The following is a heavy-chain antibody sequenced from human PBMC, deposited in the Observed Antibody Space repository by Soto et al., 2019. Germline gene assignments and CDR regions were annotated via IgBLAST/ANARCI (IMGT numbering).Heavy chain of an antibody. CDR1: GFTVSSNY. CDR2: IYSGGST. V-gene: IGHV3-53*02. J-gene: IGHJ5*02. D-gene: IGHD6-19*01. Sequence: EVQLVETGGGLIQPGGSLRLSCAASGFTVSSNYMSWVRQAPGKGLEWVSVIYSGGSTYYADSVKGRFTISRDNSKNTLYLQMNSLRAEDTAVYYCARDYSSGWYWFDPWGQGTLVTVSS. CDR3: ARDYSSGWYWFDP.